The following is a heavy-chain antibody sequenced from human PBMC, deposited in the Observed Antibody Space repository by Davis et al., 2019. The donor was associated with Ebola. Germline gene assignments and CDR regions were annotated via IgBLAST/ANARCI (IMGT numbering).Heavy chain of an antibody. D-gene: IGHD5-12*01. CDR1: GYPFSSFG. CDR2: ISAYNGNT. CDR3: AREWLRSAYYYYYGMDV. Sequence: ASVKVSCKASGYPFSSFGISWVRQAPGQGLEWMGWISAYNGNTNYAQKLQGRVTMTTDTSTSTAYMELRSLRSDDTAVYYCAREWLRSAYYYYYGMDVWGQGTTVTVSS. J-gene: IGHJ6*02. V-gene: IGHV1-18*04.